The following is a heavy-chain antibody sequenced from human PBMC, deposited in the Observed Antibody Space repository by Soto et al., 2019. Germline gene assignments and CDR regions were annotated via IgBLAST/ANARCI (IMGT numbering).Heavy chain of an antibody. Sequence: EVQVLESGGGLVQPGGSLRLSCAVSGFTFSNYAMNWLRQAPGKGLEWVSTISGSGGSTFHADSVKGRFTISRDNSKNTLYLQMNSLRAEDTAVYYCAKGDSEYYYGMDVWGRGTTVTVSS. D-gene: IGHD3-10*01. CDR3: AKGDSEYYYGMDV. V-gene: IGHV3-23*01. CDR2: ISGSGGST. J-gene: IGHJ6*02. CDR1: GFTFSNYA.